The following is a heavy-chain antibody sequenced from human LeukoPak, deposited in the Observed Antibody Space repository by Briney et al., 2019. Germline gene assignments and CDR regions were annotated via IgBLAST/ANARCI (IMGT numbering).Heavy chain of an antibody. V-gene: IGHV4-39*01. D-gene: IGHD1-1*01. CDR1: GDSINSSDYY. CDR2: IYYSGST. Sequence: SETLSLTCTVSGDSINSSDYYWAWIRQPPGEGLEWIGTIYYSGSTYYKSSLKSRLTISVDSSKNQFSLKMISVTAADTGVYYCARHGNWNPFDYWGQGALVTVSS. J-gene: IGHJ4*02. CDR3: ARHGNWNPFDY.